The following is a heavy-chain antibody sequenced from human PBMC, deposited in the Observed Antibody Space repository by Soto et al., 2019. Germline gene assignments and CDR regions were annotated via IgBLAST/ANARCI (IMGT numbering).Heavy chain of an antibody. CDR1: GFTFDDYA. D-gene: IGHD2-15*01. V-gene: IGHV3-9*01. CDR2: ISWNSGSI. J-gene: IGHJ6*02. CDR3: AKDMGVVAGYYYYGMDV. Sequence: EVQLVESGGGLVQLGRSLRLSCAASGFTFDDYAMHWVRQAPGKGLEWVSGISWNSGSIGYADSVKGRFTISRDNAKNSLYLQMNSLRAEDTALYYCAKDMGVVAGYYYYGMDVWGQGTTVTVSS.